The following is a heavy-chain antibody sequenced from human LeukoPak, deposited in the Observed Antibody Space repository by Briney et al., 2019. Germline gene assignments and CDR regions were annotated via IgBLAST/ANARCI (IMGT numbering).Heavy chain of an antibody. D-gene: IGHD4-17*01. CDR3: AKDPDGDRFFDY. Sequence: GGSLRLSSAASGFTFSSYAMSWVRQAPGKGLEWVSAISGSGGSTYYADSVKGRFTISRDNSKNTLYLQMNSLRAEDTAVYYCAKDPDGDRFFDYWGQGTLVTVSS. J-gene: IGHJ4*02. CDR1: GFTFSSYA. CDR2: ISGSGGST. V-gene: IGHV3-23*01.